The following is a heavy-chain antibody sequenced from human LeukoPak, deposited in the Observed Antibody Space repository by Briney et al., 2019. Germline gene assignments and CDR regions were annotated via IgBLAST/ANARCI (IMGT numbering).Heavy chain of an antibody. Sequence: SETLSLTCTVSGGSISSSSYYWGWIRQPPGKGLEWIGSVYYSGGTYYHPSLKSRVTISVDTSKNQFSLRLSSVTAADTAVYYCARHTYYYTLGTFFFGYWGQGTLVTVSS. J-gene: IGHJ4*02. CDR1: GGSISSSSYY. D-gene: IGHD3-10*01. CDR3: ARHTYYYTLGTFFFGY. V-gene: IGHV4-39*01. CDR2: VYYSGGT.